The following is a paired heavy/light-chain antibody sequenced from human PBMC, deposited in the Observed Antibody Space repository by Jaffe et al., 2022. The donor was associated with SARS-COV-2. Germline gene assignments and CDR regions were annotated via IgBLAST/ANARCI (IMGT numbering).Light chain of an antibody. CDR3: QQYNSYPYT. J-gene: IGKJ2*01. V-gene: IGKV1-5*03. Sequence: DIQMTQSPSTLSASVGDRVTITCRASQSISGYTAWYQQKPGKAPKLLIYKASSLESGVPSRFSGSGSGTEFTLTISSLQPDDFATYSCQQYNSYPYTFGQGTKLELK. CDR1: QSISGY. CDR2: KAS.
Heavy chain of an antibody. V-gene: IGHV1-2*02. CDR2: INPNSGET. Sequence: QVQLVQSGAEVKKPGASVTVSCKASGYTFTGYYMHWVRQAPGQGLEWVGWINPNSGETNYAQKFQGRVTMTRDTSINTAYMELSRLRSDETAVYYCARDRTSLWSLGDLDYWGQGTLVTVSS. D-gene: IGHD2-2*01. CDR3: ARDRTSLWSLGDLDY. CDR1: GYTFTGYY. J-gene: IGHJ4*02.